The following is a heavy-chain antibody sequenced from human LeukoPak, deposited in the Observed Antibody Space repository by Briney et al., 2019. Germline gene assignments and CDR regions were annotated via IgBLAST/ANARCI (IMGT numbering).Heavy chain of an antibody. CDR2: INWDSATT. CDR3: GKETNTGWSEPDY. Sequence: GRSLRLSCAASGFTFDDYNMHWIRQAPGKGLEWVALINWDSATTVYADSVKGRFTISRDNTKDSLFLQMNSLRTEDTALYYCGKETNTGWSEPDYWGQGTLVTVSS. CDR1: GFTFDDYN. V-gene: IGHV3-43*01. D-gene: IGHD6-19*01. J-gene: IGHJ4*02.